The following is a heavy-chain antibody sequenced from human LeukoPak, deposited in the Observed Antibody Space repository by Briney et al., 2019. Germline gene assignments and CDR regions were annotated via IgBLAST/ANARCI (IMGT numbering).Heavy chain of an antibody. J-gene: IGHJ4*02. D-gene: IGHD6-19*01. V-gene: IGHV1-2*02. CDR1: GYTFTGYY. CDR2: INPNSGGT. Sequence: APVKVSCKASGYTFTGYYMHLVRQAPGQGLEWMGWINPNSGGTNYAQKFQGRVTMTRDTSISTAYMELSRLRSDDTAVYYCARRQWLVGYYFDYWGQGTLVTVSS. CDR3: ARRQWLVGYYFDY.